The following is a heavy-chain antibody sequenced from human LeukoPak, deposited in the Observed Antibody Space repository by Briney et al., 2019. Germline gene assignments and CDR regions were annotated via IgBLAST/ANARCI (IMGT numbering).Heavy chain of an antibody. J-gene: IGHJ5*02. CDR2: INPSGGST. CDR3: ARALKPTTVTPFWFDP. D-gene: IGHD4-11*01. CDR1: GYTFTSYY. V-gene: IGHV1-46*01. Sequence: GASVKVSCKASGYTFTSYYMHWVRQAPGQGLEWMGIINPSGGSTSYAQKFQGRVTMTRDTSTSTVYMELSGLRSEDTAVYYCARALKPTTVTPFWFDPWGQGTLVTVSS.